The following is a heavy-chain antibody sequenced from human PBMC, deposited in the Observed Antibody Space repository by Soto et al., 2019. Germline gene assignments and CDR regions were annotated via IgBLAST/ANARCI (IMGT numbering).Heavy chain of an antibody. V-gene: IGHV4-31*03. D-gene: IGHD3-22*01. Sequence: SETLSLTCTVSGASIGSGDYYLRWIRPHPGKGLEWIGYIYYSGGTYYNPSLKSRVTISVDTSKNQFSLELSSVTAADTAVYYCASIYDSSGYYYGNNWFDPWGQGTLVTVSS. CDR1: GASIGSGDYY. CDR2: IYYSGGT. J-gene: IGHJ5*02. CDR3: ASIYDSSGYYYGNNWFDP.